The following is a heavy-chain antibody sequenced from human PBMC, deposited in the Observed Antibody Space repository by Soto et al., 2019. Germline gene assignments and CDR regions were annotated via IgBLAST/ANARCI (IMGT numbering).Heavy chain of an antibody. V-gene: IGHV1-2*02. CDR3: ARGDFDRSGNYNAGWFAP. J-gene: IGHJ5*02. D-gene: IGHD3-22*01. Sequence: QVQLVQSGAEVKKPGASVKVSCKASGYTFTAFYMHWLRQAPGQGLEGRGGINPNSGGTNYAQRFQGRVTVTNDTSISTTYMELSSLGSDDTAVYYCARGDFDRSGNYNAGWFAPWGQGTLVTVSS. CDR2: INPNSGGT. CDR1: GYTFTAFY.